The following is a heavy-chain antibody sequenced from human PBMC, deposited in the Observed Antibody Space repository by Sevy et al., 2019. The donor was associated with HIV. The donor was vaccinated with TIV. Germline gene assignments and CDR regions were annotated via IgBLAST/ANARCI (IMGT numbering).Heavy chain of an antibody. CDR1: GDSVSSNSAA. CDR2: TYYRSKWYN. J-gene: IGHJ6*02. D-gene: IGHD2-21*02. V-gene: IGHV6-1*01. CDR3: AREYCGGDCYSYYYYGMDV. Sequence: SQTLSLTCAISGDSVSSNSAAWNWIRQSPSRGLEWLGRTYYRSKWYNDYAVSVKSRITINPDTSKNQFSLQLNSVTPEETAVYYCAREYCGGDCYSYYYYGMDVWGQGTTVTVSS.